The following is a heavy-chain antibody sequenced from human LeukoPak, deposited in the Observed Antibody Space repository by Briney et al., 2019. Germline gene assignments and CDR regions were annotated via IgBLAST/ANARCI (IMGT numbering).Heavy chain of an antibody. CDR1: GFTFSSHS. CDR3: VKSMDYSGSGSYGGLDY. V-gene: IGHV3-48*01. J-gene: IGHJ4*02. D-gene: IGHD3-10*01. CDR2: ITSSSNTI. Sequence: GGSLRLSCAASGFTFSSHSMHWVRQAPGKGLEWVSYITSSSNTIYYADSVKGRFTISRDNSKNTLYLQMNSLRAGDTAVYYCVKSMDYSGSGSYGGLDYWGQGTLVTVSS.